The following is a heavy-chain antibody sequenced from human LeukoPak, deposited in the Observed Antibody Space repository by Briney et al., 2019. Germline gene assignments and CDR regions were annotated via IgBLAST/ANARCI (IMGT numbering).Heavy chain of an antibody. CDR1: GFTFSNYG. CDR2: IYYDGSKK. D-gene: IGHD3-10*01. CDR3: AREGYYGSGSPPSLYFDY. Sequence: PGGSLRLSCATSGFTFSNYGMHWVRQAPGKGLEWVAIIYYDGSKKNYADSVKGRFTISRDNSRSTLYLQMNSLRPEDTAIYYCAREGYYGSGSPPSLYFDYWGQGTLVTVSS. V-gene: IGHV3-30*02. J-gene: IGHJ4*02.